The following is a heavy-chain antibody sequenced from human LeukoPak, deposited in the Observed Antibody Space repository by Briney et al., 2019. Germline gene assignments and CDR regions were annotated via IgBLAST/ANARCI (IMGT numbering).Heavy chain of an antibody. CDR2: ISTYNGNT. CDR1: GYTFTSYG. CDR3: ARRSLNYYYGMDV. V-gene: IGHV1-18*01. J-gene: IGHJ6*02. Sequence: ASVKVSCKASGYTFTSYGITWVRQAPGQGLEWMGWISTYNGNTNYAQKLQGRVTMTTDTSTSTAYMELRSLRSDDTAVYYCARRSLNYYYGMDVWGQGTTVTVSS.